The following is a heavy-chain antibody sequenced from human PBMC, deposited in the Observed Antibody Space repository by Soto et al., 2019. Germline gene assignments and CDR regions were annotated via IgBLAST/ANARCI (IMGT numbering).Heavy chain of an antibody. D-gene: IGHD3-10*01. J-gene: IGHJ6*02. CDR3: ARDQVNDYYGSGSSYYYGMDV. CDR1: GFTFSSYG. CDR2: IWYDGSNK. V-gene: IGHV3-33*01. Sequence: QVQLVESGGGVVQPGRSLRLSCAASGFTFSSYGMHWVRQAPGKGLEWVAVIWYDGSNKYYADSVKGRFTISRDNSKNTLYLQMNSLSAEDTAVYYCARDQVNDYYGSGSSYYYGMDVWGQGTTVTVSS.